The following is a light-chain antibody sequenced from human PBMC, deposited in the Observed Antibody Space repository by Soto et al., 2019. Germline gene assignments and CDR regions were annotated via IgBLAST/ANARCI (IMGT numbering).Light chain of an antibody. J-gene: IGLJ1*01. CDR3: SSYTRSTIYV. Sequence: QSVLRQCDPVSGSREPPFSISCTGNSSDVGCYNHVSWYQHYPGKAPKLIIYDVTNRPSGVSNRFSGSKSGNTASLTISGLQAEDEADYFCSSYTRSTIYVFGTGP. CDR2: DVT. CDR1: SSDVGCYNH. V-gene: IGLV2-14*03.